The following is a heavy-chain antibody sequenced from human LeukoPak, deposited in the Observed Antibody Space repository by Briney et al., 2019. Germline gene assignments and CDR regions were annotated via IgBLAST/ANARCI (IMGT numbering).Heavy chain of an antibody. Sequence: GGSLRLSCAASGFTFSNAWMSWVRQAPGQGLEWVAKINQDGSEIYYVDSVKGRFTISRDNAKSSLYLQVNSLRAEDTAVYYCARDLSHSGGWNYFDYWGQGTLVTVSS. CDR1: GFTFSNAW. CDR3: ARDLSHSGGWNYFDY. J-gene: IGHJ4*02. V-gene: IGHV3-7*05. D-gene: IGHD6-19*01. CDR2: INQDGSEI.